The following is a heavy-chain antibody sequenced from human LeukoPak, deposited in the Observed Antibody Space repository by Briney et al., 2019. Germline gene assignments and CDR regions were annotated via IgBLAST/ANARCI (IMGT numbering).Heavy chain of an antibody. Sequence: GRSLRLSCAASGFTFSSYVMHWVRQAPGKGLEWVAVISYDGSNKYYADSVKGRFTISRDNSKNTLYLQMNSLRAEDTAVYYCARGSGVLLWFGELEFDAFDIWGQGTLVTVSS. CDR2: ISYDGSNK. CDR3: ARGSGVLLWFGELEFDAFDI. V-gene: IGHV3-30*04. D-gene: IGHD3-10*01. CDR1: GFTFSSYV. J-gene: IGHJ4*02.